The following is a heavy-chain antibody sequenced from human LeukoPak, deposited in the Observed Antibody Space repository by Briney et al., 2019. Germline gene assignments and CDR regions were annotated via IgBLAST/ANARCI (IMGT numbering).Heavy chain of an antibody. CDR3: ARTPYSSSWYGGYYYYYGMDV. CDR1: GYTFTSYD. V-gene: IGHV1-8*01. CDR2: MNPNSGNT. D-gene: IGHD6-13*01. Sequence: ASVKVSCKASGYTFTSYDINWVRQATGQGLEWMGWMNPNSGNTGYAQKFQGRVTMTRNTSISTAYMELSSLRSEDTAVYYCARTPYSSSWYGGYYYYYGMDVWGQGTTVIVSS. J-gene: IGHJ6*02.